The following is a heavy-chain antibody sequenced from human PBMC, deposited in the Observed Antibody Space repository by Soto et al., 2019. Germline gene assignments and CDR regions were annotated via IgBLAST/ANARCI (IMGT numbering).Heavy chain of an antibody. CDR1: GGTFSSYA. V-gene: IGHV1-69*13. CDR2: IIPIFGTA. CDR3: ARDHCSSTSCYTGPSFDP. J-gene: IGHJ5*02. Sequence: SVKVSCKASGGTFSSYAISWVRQAPGQGLEWMGGIIPIFGTANYAQKFQGRVTITADESTSTAYMELSSLRSEDTAVYYCARDHCSSTSCYTGPSFDPWGQGTLVTVSS. D-gene: IGHD2-2*02.